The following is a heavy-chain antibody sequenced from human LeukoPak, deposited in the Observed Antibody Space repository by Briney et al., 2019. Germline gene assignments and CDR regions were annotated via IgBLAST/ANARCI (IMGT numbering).Heavy chain of an antibody. Sequence: GGSLRLSCAASGFTFSSYSMNWVRQAPGKGLEWVSSISISSSYIYYADSVKGRFTISRDNAKNSLYLQMNSLRAEDTAVYYCARPGGYCSGGSCYSLWDTAMAASFDYWGQGTLVTVSS. J-gene: IGHJ4*02. CDR2: ISISSSYI. V-gene: IGHV3-21*01. D-gene: IGHD2-15*01. CDR1: GFTFSSYS. CDR3: ARPGGYCSGGSCYSLWDTAMAASFDY.